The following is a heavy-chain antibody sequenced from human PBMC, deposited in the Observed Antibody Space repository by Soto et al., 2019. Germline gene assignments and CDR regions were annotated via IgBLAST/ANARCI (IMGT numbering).Heavy chain of an antibody. CDR1: GVTFSGSA. CDR2: VRSKANSYAT. J-gene: IGHJ4*02. V-gene: IGHV3-73*02. Sequence: EVQLVESGGGLVQPGGSLKLSCAASGVTFSGSAMHWVRQASGKGLEWVGRVRSKANSYATAYAASVKGRFTISRDESKNTAYLQMNSLKTEDTAVYYCTRAVTGTTAHFDYWGQGTLVTVSS. D-gene: IGHD1-7*01. CDR3: TRAVTGTTAHFDY.